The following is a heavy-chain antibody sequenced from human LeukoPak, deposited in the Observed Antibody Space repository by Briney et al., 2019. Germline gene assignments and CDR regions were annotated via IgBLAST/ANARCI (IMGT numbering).Heavy chain of an antibody. CDR3: AKAYGSGSYYYFDY. Sequence: GRSLRLSCPASGFTLADYAMHWVRQAPGKGLVWVSGIVWNSGKIGYADSVKGRFTISRDNVKNSLYLQMNSLRAEDTALYYCAKAYGSGSYYYFDYWGQGTLVTVSS. CDR1: GFTLADYA. J-gene: IGHJ4*02. D-gene: IGHD3-10*01. V-gene: IGHV3-9*01. CDR2: IVWNSGKI.